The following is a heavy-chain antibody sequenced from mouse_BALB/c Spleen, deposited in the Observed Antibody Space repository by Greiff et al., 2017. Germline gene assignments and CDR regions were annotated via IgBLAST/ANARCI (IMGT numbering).Heavy chain of an antibody. CDR2: IYPGSGST. J-gene: IGHJ4*01. V-gene: IGHV1-55*01. CDR1: GYNFTSYW. CDR3: ARLDYYAMDY. Sequence: VQRVESGPELEKPGASVKISCKASGYNFTSYWINWVKLRPGQGLEWIGDIYPGSGSTNYNEKFKSKATLTVDTSSSTAYMQLSSLASEDSALYYCARLDYYAMDYWGQGTSVTVSS.